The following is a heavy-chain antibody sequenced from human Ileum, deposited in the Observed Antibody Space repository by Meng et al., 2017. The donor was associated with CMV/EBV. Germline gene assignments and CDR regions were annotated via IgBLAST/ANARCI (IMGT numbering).Heavy chain of an antibody. D-gene: IGHD1-1*01. Sequence: QGLLVQSGTEVKKPGASVKVSCKTSGYTFTANHSHWVRQAPGQGLEWMGWIYPLNGDTYFAQKFQDRVTMTRDTSITTAYMELSSLTSDDTAIYYCVRENWYYDFWGQGTLVTVSS. V-gene: IGHV1-2*02. CDR3: VRENWYYDF. J-gene: IGHJ4*02. CDR1: GYTFTANH. CDR2: IYPLNGDT.